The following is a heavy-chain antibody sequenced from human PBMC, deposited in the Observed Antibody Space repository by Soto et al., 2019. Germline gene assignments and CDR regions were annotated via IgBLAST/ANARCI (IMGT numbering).Heavy chain of an antibody. J-gene: IGHJ4*02. CDR3: ARDQWELLGGHFDY. V-gene: IGHV4-59*11. CDR2: VYHSGTT. D-gene: IGHD1-26*01. Sequence: SETLSLTCTVSGGSISNHYWSWIRQPPGKGPEWIGYVYHSGTTNYNPSLESRVTISLDTSKNQFSLKMNSVTAADTAVYYCARDQWELLGGHFDYWGQGTLVTVSS. CDR1: GGSISNHY.